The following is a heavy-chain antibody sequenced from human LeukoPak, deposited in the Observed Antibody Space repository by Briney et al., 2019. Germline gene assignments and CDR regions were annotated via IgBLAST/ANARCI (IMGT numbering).Heavy chain of an antibody. Sequence: ASVKVSCKASGYTFTGYYMHWVRQAPGQGLEWMGWINPNSGGTNYAQKFQGRVTMTRDTSISTAYMELSRLRSDDTAVYYCARDMADIVATIQDYWSQGTLVTVSS. J-gene: IGHJ4*02. CDR2: INPNSGGT. CDR1: GYTFTGYY. D-gene: IGHD5-12*01. V-gene: IGHV1-2*02. CDR3: ARDMADIVATIQDY.